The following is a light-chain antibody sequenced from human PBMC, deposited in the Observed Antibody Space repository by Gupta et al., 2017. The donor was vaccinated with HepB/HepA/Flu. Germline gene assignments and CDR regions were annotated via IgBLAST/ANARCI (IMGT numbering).Light chain of an antibody. CDR3: HQDENWPFT. CDR1: QNIGNN. V-gene: IGKV3-15*01. CDR2: GAS. J-gene: IGKJ3*01. Sequence: EIVMTQSPVTLSVSPGEGATLSCRASQNIGNNVAWYQQKPGQAPRLLIHGASARATGISARFSGSGSGTEFTLTISSLQSEDFAVYYCHQDENWPFTFGHGTKVDIK.